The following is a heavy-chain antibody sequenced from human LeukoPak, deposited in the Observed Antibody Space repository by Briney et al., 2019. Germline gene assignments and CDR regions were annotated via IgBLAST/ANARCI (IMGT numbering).Heavy chain of an antibody. CDR2: ISFDGTNK. D-gene: IGHD4-23*01. CDR1: GFTFSHYA. Sequence: GRSLRLSCAASGFTFSHYAMHWVRQAPGKGLEWVAFISFDGTNKYYADSVKGRFTISRDNSKNTLYLQMNSLRAEDTAVYYCARERNRDYGGHKRRYSGMDVWGQGTTVTVSS. J-gene: IGHJ6*02. CDR3: ARERNRDYGGHKRRYSGMDV. V-gene: IGHV3-30*03.